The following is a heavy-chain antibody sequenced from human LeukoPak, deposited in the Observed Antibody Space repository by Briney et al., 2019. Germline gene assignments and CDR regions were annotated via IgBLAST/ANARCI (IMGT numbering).Heavy chain of an antibody. Sequence: SETLSLTCAVYGGSFSGYYWSWIRQPPGKGLEWIGETNHSGSTNYNPSLKSRVTISVDTSKNQFSLKLSSVTAADTAVYYCARHLVVAAFVYYYYYMDVWGKGTTVTISS. CDR2: TNHSGST. J-gene: IGHJ6*03. V-gene: IGHV4-34*01. D-gene: IGHD2-15*01. CDR3: ARHLVVAAFVYYYYYMDV. CDR1: GGSFSGYY.